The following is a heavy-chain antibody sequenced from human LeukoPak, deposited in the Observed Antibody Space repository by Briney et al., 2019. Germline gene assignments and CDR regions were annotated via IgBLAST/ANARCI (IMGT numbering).Heavy chain of an antibody. V-gene: IGHV3-23*01. CDR2: ISNSGGTT. D-gene: IGHD3-10*01. Sequence: GGSLRLSCAASGFTFSSYSMNWVRQAPGKGLEWVSTISNSGGTTYYADSVKGRFTISRDNSKNTLYLQMNSLRAEDTAVYYCAASVLLWFGEFLGWGQGTLVTVSS. CDR3: AASVLLWFGEFLG. CDR1: GFTFSSYS. J-gene: IGHJ4*02.